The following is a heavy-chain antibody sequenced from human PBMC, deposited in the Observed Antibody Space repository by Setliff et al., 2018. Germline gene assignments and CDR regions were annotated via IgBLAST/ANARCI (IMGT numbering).Heavy chain of an antibody. Sequence: SETLSLTCTVSGYSITSGYYWGWIRQSPGKGLEWLGSLFHTGTPYYNPSLQXXXXXXXXXXXXXXXXXXXXXXXXXAAVYYCARHLWGRWMATSSDYFDYWGQGSLVTVSS. CDR2: LFHTGTP. CDR1: GYSITSGYY. V-gene: IGHV4-38-2*02. D-gene: IGHD2-8*01. J-gene: IGHJ4*02. CDR3: ARHLWGRWMATSSDYFDY.